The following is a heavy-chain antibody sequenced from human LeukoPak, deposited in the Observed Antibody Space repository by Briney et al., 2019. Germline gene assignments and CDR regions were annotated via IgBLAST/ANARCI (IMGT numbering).Heavy chain of an antibody. CDR3: ARVIFEAVAGHYYYYGMDV. CDR2: ISSSGSTI. D-gene: IGHD6-19*01. CDR1: GFTFSSYS. Sequence: GGSLRLSCAASGFTFSSYSMNWVRQAPGKGLEWVSYISSSGSTIYYADSVKGRFTISRDNAKNSLYLQMNSLRAEDTAVYYCARVIFEAVAGHYYYYGMDVWGQGTTVTVSS. V-gene: IGHV3-48*04. J-gene: IGHJ6*02.